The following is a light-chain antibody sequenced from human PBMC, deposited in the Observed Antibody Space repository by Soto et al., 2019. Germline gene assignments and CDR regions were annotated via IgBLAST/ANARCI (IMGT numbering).Light chain of an antibody. CDR2: GAS. CDR1: ESVSNNY. J-gene: IGKJ1*01. V-gene: IGKV3-20*01. Sequence: EILFTHSPDTLSFSPGERATLSCRASESVSNNYLAWYQQKPGQAPRLVIYGASSRATGIPDRFSGSGSGTDFTLTISRLEPEDFAVYYCQQYSKSPLTLGQGTKVDIK. CDR3: QQYSKSPLT.